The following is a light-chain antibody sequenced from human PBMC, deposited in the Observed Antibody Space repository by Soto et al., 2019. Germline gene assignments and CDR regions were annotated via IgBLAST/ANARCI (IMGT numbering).Light chain of an antibody. CDR2: LGS. V-gene: IGKV2-28*01. Sequence: EIVMTQSPLSLPVTPGEPASISCRSSQSLLHSNGYNYLDWYLQKPGQSPQLLIYLGSNRASGVPDRFSGSGSGTDFTLKISRVEAEDVGVYYCMQALQTPPYTVGQGTKVDTK. CDR1: QSLLHSNGYNY. CDR3: MQALQTPPYT. J-gene: IGKJ2*01.